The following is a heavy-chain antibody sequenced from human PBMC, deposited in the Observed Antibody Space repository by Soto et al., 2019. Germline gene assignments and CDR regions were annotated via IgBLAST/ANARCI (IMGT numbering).Heavy chain of an antibody. CDR2: IIPVFGRA. Sequence: QVQLEQSGAEVKKPGSSVKVSCKTPGGSFTRNGISWARQAPGQGLEWMGTIIPVFGRANYAQKFKDRVTITADRSTSTAYMAVSSLRSDDTAVYYCASTRASPLYFDHWGQGTLVTVSS. CDR3: ASTRASPLYFDH. CDR1: GGSFTRNG. J-gene: IGHJ4*02. V-gene: IGHV1-69*06. D-gene: IGHD2-15*01.